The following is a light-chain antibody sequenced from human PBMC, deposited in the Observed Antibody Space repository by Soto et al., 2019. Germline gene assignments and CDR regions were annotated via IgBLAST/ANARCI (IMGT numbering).Light chain of an antibody. CDR1: QSVSDN. CDR2: RAS. Sequence: EVLMTQSPDTLYVSPGERVNLSCRASQSVSDNLAWYQQKPGQGPRLLVYRASTRTLGIPARFSGSESGTEFTLTISSLQSEDFAVYYCQQYNSWPITFGQGTRLEIK. CDR3: QQYNSWPIT. V-gene: IGKV3-15*01. J-gene: IGKJ5*01.